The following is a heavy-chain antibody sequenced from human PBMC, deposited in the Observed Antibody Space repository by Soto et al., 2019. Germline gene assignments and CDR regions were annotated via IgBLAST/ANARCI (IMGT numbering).Heavy chain of an antibody. CDR1: GFTFSNYP. V-gene: IGHV3-30-3*01. CDR2: ISYDGTNK. D-gene: IGHD3-22*01. J-gene: IGHJ4*02. CDR3: ASPSPYYYDSSAYFYHFDY. Sequence: PGGSLRLSCVASGFTFSNYPIHWVRQAPGKGLEWVAVISYDGTNKYYADSVKGRFTISRDNSKNTLYLQMNSLRAEDTAVYFCASPSPYYYDSSAYFYHFDYWGQGA.